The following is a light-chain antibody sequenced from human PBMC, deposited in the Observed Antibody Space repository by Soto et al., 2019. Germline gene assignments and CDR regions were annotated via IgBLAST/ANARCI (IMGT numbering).Light chain of an antibody. CDR1: QGISNW. V-gene: IGKV1-12*01. Sequence: DIQITQSPSSVSASVADRVTITCRASQGISNWLAWYQQKLGKAPKLLIYATSNLQSGVPSRFSGSGSGTDFTLTISSLQPEDFAAYYCQQSSSFPLTFGPGTKVDIK. J-gene: IGKJ3*01. CDR3: QQSSSFPLT. CDR2: ATS.